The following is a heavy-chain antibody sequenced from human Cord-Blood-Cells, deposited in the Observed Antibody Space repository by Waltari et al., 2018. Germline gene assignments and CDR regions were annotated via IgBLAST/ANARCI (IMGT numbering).Heavy chain of an antibody. V-gene: IGHV4-34*01. CDR3: ARGLLVYGGRYYYYGMDV. D-gene: IGHD4-17*01. Sequence: QVRLQQWGAGLLKPSETLSLTCAVYGGSFSGSYWSWIRQPPGQGLEWTGEINHSVSTNYNPSLKSRVTISVDTSKNQFSLRLSSVTAADTAVYYCARGLLVYGGRYYYYGMDVWGQGTTVTVSS. CDR2: INHSVST. CDR1: GGSFSGSY. J-gene: IGHJ6*02.